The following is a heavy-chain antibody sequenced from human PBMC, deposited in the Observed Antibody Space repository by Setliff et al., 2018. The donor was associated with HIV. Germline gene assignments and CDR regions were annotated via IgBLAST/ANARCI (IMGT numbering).Heavy chain of an antibody. J-gene: IGHJ2*01. Sequence: ETLSLTCTVSGGSISNYYWNWIRQPPGKRLEWIGYIHYSGSTNYNPSLKSRVTISVDTSKNQFSLKLSSVTAADTAVYYCARDKGGQYYDSSDYWDWYLDLWGRGTLVTVS. CDR1: GGSISNYY. CDR3: ARDKGGQYYDSSDYWDWYLDL. D-gene: IGHD3-22*01. V-gene: IGHV4-59*01. CDR2: IHYSGST.